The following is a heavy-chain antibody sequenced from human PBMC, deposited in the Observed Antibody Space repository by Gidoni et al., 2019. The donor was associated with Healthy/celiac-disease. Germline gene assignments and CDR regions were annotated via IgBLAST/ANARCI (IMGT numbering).Heavy chain of an antibody. CDR3: ARHVAHYHILTGYYVGHWFDP. V-gene: IGHV4-39*01. D-gene: IGHD3-9*01. CDR2: IYYSGST. J-gene: IGHJ5*02. Sequence: QLQLQESGPGLVKPSETLSLTCTGSGGSISSSSYYWGWIRQPPGKGLEWIGSIYYSGSTYYNPSLKSRVTISLDTSKNQFSLKLSSVTAADTAVYYCARHVAHYHILTGYYVGHWFDPWGQGTLVTVSS. CDR1: GGSISSSSYY.